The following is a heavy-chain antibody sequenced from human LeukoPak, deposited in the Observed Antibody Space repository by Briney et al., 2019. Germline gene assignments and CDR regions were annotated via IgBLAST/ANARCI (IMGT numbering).Heavy chain of an antibody. J-gene: IGHJ4*02. CDR2: ISSSSSYI. CDR3: ATESGIAAAGRNKNY. D-gene: IGHD6-13*01. V-gene: IGHV3-21*01. CDR1: GFTFSSYS. Sequence: TGGSLRLSCAASGFTFSSYSMNWVRQAPGKGLEWVSSISSSSSYIYYADSVKGRFTISRDNAKNSLYLQMNSLRAEDTAVYYCATESGIAAAGRNKNYWGQGTLVTVSS.